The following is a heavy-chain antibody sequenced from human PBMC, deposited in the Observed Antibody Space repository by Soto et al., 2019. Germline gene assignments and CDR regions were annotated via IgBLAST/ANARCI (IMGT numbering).Heavy chain of an antibody. V-gene: IGHV3-23*01. J-gene: IGHJ6*02. Sequence: EVQLLESGGGLVQPGGSLRLSCAASGFTFSSYAMSWVRQAPGKGLEWVSAISGSGGSTYYADSVQGRFTISRDNSKNTLYLQMNSLRAEDTAVYYCAKDYYDSSGGGMDVWGQGTTVTVSS. CDR2: ISGSGGST. CDR1: GFTFSSYA. CDR3: AKDYYDSSGGGMDV. D-gene: IGHD3-22*01.